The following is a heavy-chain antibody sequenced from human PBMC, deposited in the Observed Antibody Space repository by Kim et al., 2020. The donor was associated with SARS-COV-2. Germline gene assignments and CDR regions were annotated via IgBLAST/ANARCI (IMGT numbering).Heavy chain of an antibody. D-gene: IGHD3-10*01. CDR1: GGSFSGYY. V-gene: IGHV4-34*01. CDR2: INHSGST. CDR3: PRTSMVRGEHDAFDI. J-gene: IGHJ3*02. Sequence: SETLSLTCAVYGGSFSGYYWSWIRQPPGKGLEWIGEINHSGSTNYNPSLKSRVTISVDTSKNQFSLKLSSVTAADTAVYYCPRTSMVRGEHDAFDIWGQGTMVTVSS.